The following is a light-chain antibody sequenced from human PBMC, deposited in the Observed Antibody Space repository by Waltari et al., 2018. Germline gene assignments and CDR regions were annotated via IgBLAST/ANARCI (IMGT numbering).Light chain of an antibody. CDR1: SSNIGAGYE. J-gene: IGLJ3*02. Sequence: QSVLTQPPSVSGAPGQRVTISCTGSSSNIGAGYEVHWYQQLPGTAPKLLVYANSNRPSGVPDRFSASKSGTSASLAITGLQAEDEADYYCQSYDSSLSGSVFGGGTRLTVL. CDR3: QSYDSSLSGSV. V-gene: IGLV1-40*01. CDR2: ANS.